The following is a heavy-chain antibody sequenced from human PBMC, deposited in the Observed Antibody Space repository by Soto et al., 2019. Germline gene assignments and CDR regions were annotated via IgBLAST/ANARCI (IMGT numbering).Heavy chain of an antibody. J-gene: IGHJ4*02. CDR1: GGSINSGDSY. CDR2: INYRGTT. D-gene: IGHD2-15*01. V-gene: IGHV4-31*03. CDR3: VRDAPGVAPY. Sequence: QVQLQESGPGLVRPSQTLSLTCTVSGGSINSGDSYWNWIRQNPEKGLEWIGYINYRGTTFYNPSLKSRIIISAETSENQFSLKFNSVTAADTAVYYGVRDAPGVAPYWGQGTLVTVSS.